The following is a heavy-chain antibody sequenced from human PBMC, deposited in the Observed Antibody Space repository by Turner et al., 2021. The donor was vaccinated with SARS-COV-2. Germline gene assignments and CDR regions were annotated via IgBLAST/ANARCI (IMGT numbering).Heavy chain of an antibody. V-gene: IGHV3-53*01. CDR1: GLTVSSNY. CDR2: IYSGGST. CDR3: ARDPGPYGMDV. J-gene: IGHJ6*02. Sequence: EVQLVESGGGLIQPGGSLRLSCAASGLTVSSNYMSWVRQAPGKGLEWVSVIYSGGSTYYVDSVKGRFTISRDNSKNTLYLQMNSLRAEYTAVYYCARDPGPYGMDVLGQGTTVTVSS.